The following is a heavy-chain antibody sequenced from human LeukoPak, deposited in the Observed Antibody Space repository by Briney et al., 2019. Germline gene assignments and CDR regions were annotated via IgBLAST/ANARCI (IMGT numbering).Heavy chain of an antibody. CDR2: INPNSGGT. D-gene: IGHD2-2*01. CDR3: ARDCRNNSCYDY. CDR1: GYTFTGYY. Sequence: ASVKVSCKASGYTFTGYYMHWVRQAPGQGLEWMGRINPNSGGTNYAQKFQGRVTMTRDTSISTAYMELSRLRSDDTAVYYCARDCRNNSCYDYWGQGTLVTVSS. V-gene: IGHV1-2*06. J-gene: IGHJ4*02.